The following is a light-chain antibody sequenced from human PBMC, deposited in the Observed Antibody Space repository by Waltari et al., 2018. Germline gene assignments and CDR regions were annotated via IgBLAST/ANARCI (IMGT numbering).Light chain of an antibody. V-gene: IGKV3-15*01. CDR3: QQYNNWPPGT. J-gene: IGKJ1*01. CDR2: DAP. Sequence: EIVMTQSPATLSVSPGERATLSCRASQSVSSNLVWYQQKPGQAPRLLIYDAPTRATGIPARFSGSGSGTEFTLTISSLQSEDFAVYYCQQYNNWPPGTFGQGTKVEIK. CDR1: QSVSSN.